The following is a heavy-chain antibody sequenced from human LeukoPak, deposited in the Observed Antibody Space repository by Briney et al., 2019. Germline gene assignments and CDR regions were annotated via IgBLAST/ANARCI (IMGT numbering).Heavy chain of an antibody. V-gene: IGHV4-59*08. CDR2: IYYSGST. Sequence: ASETLSLTCTVSGGSISSYHWSWIRQPPGKGLEWIGYIYYSGSTNYNPSLKSRVTISLDTSKNQFSLKVSSVTAADTAVYYCARHSSGYLSYLDYWGQRTLLPVSS. CDR1: GGSISSYH. J-gene: IGHJ4*02. D-gene: IGHD3-22*01. CDR3: ARHSSGYLSYLDY.